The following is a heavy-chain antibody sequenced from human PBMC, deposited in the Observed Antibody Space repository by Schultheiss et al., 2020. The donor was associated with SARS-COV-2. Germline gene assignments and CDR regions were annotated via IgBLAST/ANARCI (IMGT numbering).Heavy chain of an antibody. Sequence: SETLSLTCTVSGGSISSGSYYWSWIRQPPGKGLEWIGRIYTSGSTNYNPSLKSRVTMSVDTSKNQFSLKLSSVTAADTAVYYCARDRFGYSYGPHLYYYGMDVWGQGTTVTVSS. V-gene: IGHV4-61*02. CDR1: GGSISSGSYY. J-gene: IGHJ6*02. D-gene: IGHD5-18*01. CDR2: IYTSGST. CDR3: ARDRFGYSYGPHLYYYGMDV.